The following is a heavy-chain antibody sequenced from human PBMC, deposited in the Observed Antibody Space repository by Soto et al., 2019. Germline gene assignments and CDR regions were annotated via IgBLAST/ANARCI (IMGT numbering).Heavy chain of an antibody. CDR2: ISGSGGST. CDR3: AKDIVVVPAAQRVFGAFDI. Sequence: EVQLLESGGGLVQPGGSLRLSCAASGFTFSSYAMSWVRQAPGKGLEWVSAISGSGGSTYYADSVKGRFTISRDNSKNTLYLQMNSLRAEDTTVYYCAKDIVVVPAAQRVFGAFDIWGQGTMVTVSS. CDR1: GFTFSSYA. D-gene: IGHD2-2*01. V-gene: IGHV3-23*01. J-gene: IGHJ3*02.